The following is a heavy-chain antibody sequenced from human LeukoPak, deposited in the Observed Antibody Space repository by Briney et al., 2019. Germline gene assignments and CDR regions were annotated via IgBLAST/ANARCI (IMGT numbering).Heavy chain of an antibody. V-gene: IGHV3-30*02. J-gene: IGHJ5*02. CDR1: GFTFSSYG. CDR3: ARGRGYYYGSAPQYPYNWFDP. D-gene: IGHD3-10*01. Sequence: GGSLRLSCAASGFTFSSYGMHWVRQAPGKGLEWVAFIRYDGSNKYYADSVKGRFTISRDNSKNTLYLQMNSLRAEDTAVYYCARGRGYYYGSAPQYPYNWFDPWGQGTLVTVSS. CDR2: IRYDGSNK.